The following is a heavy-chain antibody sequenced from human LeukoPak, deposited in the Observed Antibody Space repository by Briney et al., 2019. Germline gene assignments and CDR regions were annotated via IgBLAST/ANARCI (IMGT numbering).Heavy chain of an antibody. V-gene: IGHV4-61*01. CDR1: GYSISSGYY. D-gene: IGHD3-10*01. Sequence: PSETLSLTCTVSGYSISSGYYWSWIRQPPGKGLEWIGYIYYSGSTNYNPSLKSRVTISVDTSKNQFSLKLSSVTAADTAVYYCARGSTYYYGSGSYYIDYWGQGTLVTVSS. CDR2: IYYSGST. J-gene: IGHJ4*02. CDR3: ARGSTYYYGSGSYYIDY.